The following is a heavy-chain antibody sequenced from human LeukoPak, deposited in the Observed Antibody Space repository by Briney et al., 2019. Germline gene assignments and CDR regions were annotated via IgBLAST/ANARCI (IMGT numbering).Heavy chain of an antibody. J-gene: IGHJ4*02. V-gene: IGHV5-51*01. CDR2: IYPGDSDT. CDR1: GYSFTSYW. D-gene: IGHD4-11*01. Sequence: GESLKISCKGSGYSFTSYWIGWVRQMPGKGLEWMGIIYPGDSDTRYSPSFQGQVTITADKSISTAYLQWSSLKASDTAMYYCARPHSNYGSYFDFWGQGTLVTVSS. CDR3: ARPHSNYGSYFDF.